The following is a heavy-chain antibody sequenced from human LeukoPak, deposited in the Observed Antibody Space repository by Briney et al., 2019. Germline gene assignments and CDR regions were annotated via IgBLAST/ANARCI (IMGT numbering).Heavy chain of an antibody. Sequence: GGSLRLSCAASGFGFSTYAMSWVRQAPGKGLEWVSGITANGDSTFYADSVKGRFTISRDNSKITPYLEMNNLRVEDTARYHSATHYCSTFTCYMDYWGQGTLVPVSS. J-gene: IGHJ4*02. D-gene: IGHD2-2*01. CDR1: GFGFSTYA. V-gene: IGHV3-23*01. CDR3: ATHYCSTFTCYMDY. CDR2: ITANGDST.